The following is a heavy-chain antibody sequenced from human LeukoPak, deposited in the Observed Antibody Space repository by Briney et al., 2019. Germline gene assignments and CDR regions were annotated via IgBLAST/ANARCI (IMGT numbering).Heavy chain of an antibody. Sequence: GGSLRLSCAASGFTFSSYAMSWVRQAPGKGLEWVSGISWNSGSIGYADSVKGRFTISRDNAKNSLYLQMNSLRAEDTALYYCAKDMGEYGSHGMDVWGQGTTVTVSS. CDR2: ISWNSGSI. CDR1: GFTFSSYA. D-gene: IGHD3-10*01. CDR3: AKDMGEYGSHGMDV. J-gene: IGHJ6*02. V-gene: IGHV3-9*01.